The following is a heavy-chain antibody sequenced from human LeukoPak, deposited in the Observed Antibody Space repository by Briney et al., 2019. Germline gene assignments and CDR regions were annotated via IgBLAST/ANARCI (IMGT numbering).Heavy chain of an antibody. Sequence: PGGSLRLSCAASGFTFSSFDMSWVRQAPGKGLEWVSGISAGGGTTYYADSVKGRFTISRDNSKNTLYLQFNSLRAEDTAVYYCATGTSGPDSWGQGTLVTVSS. V-gene: IGHV3-23*01. D-gene: IGHD1-1*01. CDR3: ATGTSGPDS. J-gene: IGHJ4*02. CDR2: ISAGGGTT. CDR1: GFTFSSFD.